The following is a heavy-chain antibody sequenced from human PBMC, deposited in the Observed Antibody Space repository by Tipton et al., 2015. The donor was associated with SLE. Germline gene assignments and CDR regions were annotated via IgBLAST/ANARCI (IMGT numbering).Heavy chain of an antibody. CDR1: GFTFSSYV. D-gene: IGHD2-2*01. CDR2: ISSSGSTI. CDR3: ARDCSSTSCPFGGFFDY. J-gene: IGHJ4*02. Sequence: SLRLSCAASGFTFSSYVMNWVRQAPGKGLEWVSYISSSGSTIYYADSVKGRFTISRDNAKNSLYLQMNSLRAEDTAVYYCARDCSSTSCPFGGFFDYWGQGTLVTVSS. V-gene: IGHV3-48*03.